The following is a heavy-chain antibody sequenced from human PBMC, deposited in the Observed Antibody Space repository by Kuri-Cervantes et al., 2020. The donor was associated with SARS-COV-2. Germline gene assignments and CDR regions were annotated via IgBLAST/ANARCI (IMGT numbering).Heavy chain of an antibody. CDR3: ARDRQNWGFGVAH. CDR1: GFTFTTFG. CDR2: VWYDGTTK. J-gene: IGHJ4*02. V-gene: IGHV3-33*01. D-gene: IGHD7-27*01. Sequence: GGSLRLSCAASGFTFTTFGMHWVRQPPGKGLEWVAVVWYDGTTKHYSDSVRGRFTISRDNSKNTLSLQMESLRVEDTAVYYCARDRQNWGFGVAHWGQETPVTVSS.